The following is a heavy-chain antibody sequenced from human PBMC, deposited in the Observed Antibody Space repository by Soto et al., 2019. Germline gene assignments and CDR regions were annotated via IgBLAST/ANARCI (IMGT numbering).Heavy chain of an antibody. D-gene: IGHD3-22*01. CDR3: ARQLRYYYDSSAYFLAAYYFDY. J-gene: IGHJ4*02. V-gene: IGHV4-39*01. CDR1: GGSISSSSYY. Sequence: SKTLSLTCTVSGGSISSSSYYWGWIRQPPGKGLEWSGSIYYSVSTYYNPSLKSRVTISVDTSKNQFSLKLSSVTAADTAVYYRARQLRYYYDSSAYFLAAYYFDYWGQGTLVTASS. CDR2: IYYSVST.